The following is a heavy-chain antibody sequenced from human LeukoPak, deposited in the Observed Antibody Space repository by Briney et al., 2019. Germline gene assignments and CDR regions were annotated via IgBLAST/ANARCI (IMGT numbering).Heavy chain of an antibody. CDR1: GGTFSSYA. D-gene: IGHD1-26*01. V-gene: IGHV1-69*04. Sequence: ASVKVSCKASGGTFSSYAISWVRQAPGQGLEWMGRIIPILGIANYAQKFQGRVTITADKSTSTACMELSSLRSEDTAVYYCLGGSYRGRFDYWGQGTLVTVSS. CDR2: IIPILGIA. J-gene: IGHJ4*02. CDR3: LGGSYRGRFDY.